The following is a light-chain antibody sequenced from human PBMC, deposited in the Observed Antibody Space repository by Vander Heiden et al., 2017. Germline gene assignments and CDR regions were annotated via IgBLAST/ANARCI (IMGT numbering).Light chain of an antibody. CDR3: QQRSNWIIT. CDR1: QSGSRA. CDR2: DAS. J-gene: IGKJ5*01. Sequence: EIVLTQSPPNLSLPPGERATLPCRASQSGSRAVAWYQQRPGQAPRLLIYDASNRATGTPARFSGSGSGTDFTLTSRSLEPEDFAVYYCQQRSNWIITFGQGTRLEIK. V-gene: IGKV3-11*01.